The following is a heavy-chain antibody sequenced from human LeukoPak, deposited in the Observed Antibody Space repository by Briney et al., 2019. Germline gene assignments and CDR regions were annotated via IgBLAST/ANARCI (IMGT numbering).Heavy chain of an antibody. D-gene: IGHD4-17*01. V-gene: IGHV4-59*01. CDR3: ARAPPVEITVTRAFDI. CDR1: GGSISSYY. CDR2: IYYSGST. J-gene: IGHJ3*02. Sequence: SETLSLTCTVSGGSISSYYWSWIRQPPGKGLEWIGYIYYSGSTNYNPSLKTRVTISVDTSKNQFSLKLSSVTAADTAVYYCARAPPVEITVTRAFDIWGQGTMVTVSS.